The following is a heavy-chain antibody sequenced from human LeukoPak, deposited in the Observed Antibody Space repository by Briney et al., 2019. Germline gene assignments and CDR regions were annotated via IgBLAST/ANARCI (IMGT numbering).Heavy chain of an antibody. Sequence: PSQTLSLTCTFSGGSINSGAYYWSWIRQHPGKGLEWIGYIYYSGSTYYNPSLRSRVTISVDTSKNQFSLKLSSVTAADTAVYYCARVYYDILTGYPYYFDYWGQGTLVTVSS. J-gene: IGHJ4*02. D-gene: IGHD3-9*01. CDR3: ARVYYDILTGYPYYFDY. CDR2: IYYSGST. V-gene: IGHV4-31*03. CDR1: GGSINSGAYY.